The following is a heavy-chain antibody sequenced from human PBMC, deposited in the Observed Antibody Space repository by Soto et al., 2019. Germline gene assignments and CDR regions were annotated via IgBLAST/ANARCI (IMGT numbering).Heavy chain of an antibody. J-gene: IGHJ3*02. V-gene: IGHV3-33*01. Sequence: PGGSLRLSCAASGFTFSSYGMHWVRQAPGKGLEWVAVIWYDGSNKYYADSVKGRFTISRDNSKNTLYLQMNSLRAEDTAVYYCARARAVAGQIDAFDIWGQGTMVTVSS. CDR3: ARARAVAGQIDAFDI. CDR1: GFTFSSYG. D-gene: IGHD6-19*01. CDR2: IWYDGSNK.